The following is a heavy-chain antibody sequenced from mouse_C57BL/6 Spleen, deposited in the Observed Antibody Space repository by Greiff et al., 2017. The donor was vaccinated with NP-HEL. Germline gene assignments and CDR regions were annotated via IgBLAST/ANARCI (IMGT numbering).Heavy chain of an antibody. CDR2: IYPGDGDT. Sequence: QVQLQQSGAELVKPGASVKISCKASGYAFSSYWMNWVKQRPGKGLEWIGQIYPGDGDTKYNGKFKGKATLTADKSSSTAYMQLSSLTSEDSAVYCCGRWHYGDDMDDWGKGTSVTVSS. J-gene: IGHJ4*01. CDR1: GYAFSSYW. V-gene: IGHV1-80*01. CDR3: GRWHYGDDMDD. D-gene: IGHD1-1*02.